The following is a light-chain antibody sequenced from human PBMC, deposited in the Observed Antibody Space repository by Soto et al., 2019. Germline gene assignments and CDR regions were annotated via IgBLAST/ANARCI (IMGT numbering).Light chain of an antibody. Sequence: EIVMTQSPATLSVSPGETATLSCRASQSVSNNVAWYQQKPGQAPRLLILGASTRATGIPARFSGSGSGTEFTLTISRLEPEDFAVYYCQQSGSSGTFGQGTKVDI. V-gene: IGKV3-15*01. CDR2: GAS. J-gene: IGKJ1*01. CDR3: QQSGSSGT. CDR1: QSVSNN.